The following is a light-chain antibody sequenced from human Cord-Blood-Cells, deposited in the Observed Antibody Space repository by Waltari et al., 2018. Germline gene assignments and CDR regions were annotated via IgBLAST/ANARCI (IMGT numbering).Light chain of an antibody. Sequence: DIQMTQSPSSLSASVGDRVTITSQASQDISNYLNWYQQKPGKAPKLLIYDASNWETGVPSRFSGSGSGTDFTFTISSLQPEDIATYYCQQYDNLPLTFGGGTKVEIK. CDR2: DAS. CDR3: QQYDNLPLT. J-gene: IGKJ4*01. CDR1: QDISNY. V-gene: IGKV1-33*01.